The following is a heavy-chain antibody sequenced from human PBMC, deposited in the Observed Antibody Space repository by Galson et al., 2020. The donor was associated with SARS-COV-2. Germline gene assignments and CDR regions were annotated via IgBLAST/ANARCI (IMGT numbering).Heavy chain of an antibody. Sequence: GGSLRLSCAASGFTFSDYYMSWIRQAPGKGLEWVSYISSSSSYTNYADSVKGRFTISRDNAKNSLYLQMNSLRAEDTAVYYCARARWGGYSYGYDRYYFDYWGQGTLVTVSS. J-gene: IGHJ4*02. D-gene: IGHD5-18*01. CDR1: GFTFSDYY. V-gene: IGHV3-11*06. CDR3: ARARWGGYSYGYDRYYFDY. CDR2: ISSSSSYT.